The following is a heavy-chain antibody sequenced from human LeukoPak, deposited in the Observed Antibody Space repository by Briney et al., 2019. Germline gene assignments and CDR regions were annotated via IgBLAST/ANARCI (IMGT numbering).Heavy chain of an antibody. CDR1: GFTFTGHY. Sequence: ASVNVSCKGSGFTFTGHYIHWVRQAPGQGLEWIGYISPDSEFTSSPQKFQGRVTMTRDTSMSNAYMELSSLTSDDTAMYYCVREGNEVLTKNFDHWGQGALVTVSS. CDR3: VREGNEVLTKNFDH. J-gene: IGHJ4*02. D-gene: IGHD4-23*01. V-gene: IGHV1-2*02. CDR2: ISPDSEFT.